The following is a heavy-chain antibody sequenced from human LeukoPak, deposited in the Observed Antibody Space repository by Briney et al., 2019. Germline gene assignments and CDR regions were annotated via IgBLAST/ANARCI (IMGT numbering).Heavy chain of an antibody. CDR2: ISYDGSNK. CDR1: GFTFSNYA. J-gene: IGHJ4*02. V-gene: IGHV3-30*04. D-gene: IGHD6-13*01. CDR3: AREGDSWYGDYFDY. Sequence: GGSLRLSCAASGFTFSNYAMHWVRQAPGKGLEWVAVISYDGSNKYYADSVKGRFTISRDNSKNTLYLQMNSLRAEDTAVYYCAREGDSWYGDYFDYWGQGTLVTVSS.